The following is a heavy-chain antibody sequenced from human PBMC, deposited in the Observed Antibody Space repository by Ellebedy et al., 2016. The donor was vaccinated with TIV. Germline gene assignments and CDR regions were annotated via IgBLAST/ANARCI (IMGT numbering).Heavy chain of an antibody. J-gene: IGHJ4*02. Sequence: AASVKVSCKASGYTFTSYGISWVRQAPGQGLEWMGWISCYNGNTNYAQKFQGRVTMTTDTSRTTVYMELRSLRSDDTAVYFCVRGGGRYCGGDCYPRVWGQGSLVTVSS. V-gene: IGHV1-18*01. CDR1: GYTFTSYG. D-gene: IGHD2-21*02. CDR2: ISCYNGNT. CDR3: VRGGGRYCGGDCYPRV.